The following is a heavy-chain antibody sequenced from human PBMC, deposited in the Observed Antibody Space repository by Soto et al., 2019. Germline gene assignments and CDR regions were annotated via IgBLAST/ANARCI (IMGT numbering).Heavy chain of an antibody. CDR2: ISGSGGST. CDR3: PYSSTRSHY. J-gene: IGHJ4*02. V-gene: IGHV3-23*01. CDR1: AFTVGSNG. D-gene: IGHD6-13*01. Sequence: RGSPTLSSAVSAFTVGSNGMSWVRQASAKVMEWVSAISGSGGSTYYADSVKGRFTISRDNSKNTLYLQMNCLISEDRAVHHRPYSSTRSHYWLQGA.